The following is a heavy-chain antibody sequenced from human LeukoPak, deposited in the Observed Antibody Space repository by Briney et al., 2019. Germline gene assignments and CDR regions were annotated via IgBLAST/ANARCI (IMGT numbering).Heavy chain of an antibody. CDR1: GYTISSGYY. J-gene: IGHJ4*02. V-gene: IGHV4-38-2*02. Sequence: SETLSLTCTVSGYTISSGYYWGWIRQPPGKGLEWIGSIYHSGSTYYNPSLKSRVTISVDTSKNQFSLKLSSVTAADTAVYYCARNRGGPSIVATIIGGFDYWGQGTLVTVSS. D-gene: IGHD5-12*01. CDR2: IYHSGST. CDR3: ARNRGGPSIVATIIGGFDY.